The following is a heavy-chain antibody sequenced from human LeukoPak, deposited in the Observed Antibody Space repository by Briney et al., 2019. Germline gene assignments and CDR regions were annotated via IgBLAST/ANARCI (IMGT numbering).Heavy chain of an antibody. Sequence: HPGGSLRLSCAASGFTFSSYPMNWVRQAPGKGLEWVAVISYDAFGKYYVDSVKGRFTISRDDSKNTLYLQMNSLRPDDTAVYYCAELGITMIGGVWGKGTTVTISS. D-gene: IGHD3-10*02. J-gene: IGHJ6*04. CDR1: GFTFSSYP. V-gene: IGHV3-30*04. CDR2: ISYDAFGK. CDR3: AELGITMIGGV.